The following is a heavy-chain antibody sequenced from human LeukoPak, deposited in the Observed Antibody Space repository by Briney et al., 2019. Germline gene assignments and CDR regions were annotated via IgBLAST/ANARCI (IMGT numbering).Heavy chain of an antibody. CDR2: IYYSGGT. CDR1: GGSFSSYY. D-gene: IGHD2-2*01. V-gene: IGHV4-59*01. Sequence: SETLSLTCTVSGGSFSSYYWSWIRQPPGKGLEWIGYIYYSGGTNYNPSLKSRVTIAVDPSKNQFSLKLSSVTAADTAVYYCARRQYQLLYMHVWGKGTTVTVSS. CDR3: ARRQYQLLYMHV. J-gene: IGHJ6*03.